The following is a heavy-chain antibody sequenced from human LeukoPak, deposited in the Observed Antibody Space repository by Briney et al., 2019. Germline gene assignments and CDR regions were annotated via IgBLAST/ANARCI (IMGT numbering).Heavy chain of an antibody. CDR1: GFTFSSYW. CDR2: INSNGSST. V-gene: IGHV3-74*01. CDR3: ARGGGTMIVVLPDY. J-gene: IGHJ4*02. Sequence: PGGSLRLSCAASGFTFSSYWMHWVRQAPGKGLVWVSRINSNGSSTSYADSVKGRFTISKDNAKNTLYLQMNSLRAEDTAVYYCARGGGTMIVVLPDYWGQGTLVTVSS. D-gene: IGHD3-22*01.